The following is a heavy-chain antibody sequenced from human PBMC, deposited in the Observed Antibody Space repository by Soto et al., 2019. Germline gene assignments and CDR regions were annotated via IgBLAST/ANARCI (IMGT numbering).Heavy chain of an antibody. CDR1: GGCISSSSYY. CDR2: IYYSGST. J-gene: IGHJ1*01. Sequence: QLQLQESGPGLVKPSETLSLTCTVSGGCISSSSYYWGWIRQPPGKGLEWIGSIYYSGSTYYNPSLKSRVTMSVDTSKNQFSLKLSSVTAADTAVYYCARLRSGSYYTPEYFQHWGQGTLVTDSS. D-gene: IGHD1-26*01. CDR3: ARLRSGSYYTPEYFQH. V-gene: IGHV4-39*01.